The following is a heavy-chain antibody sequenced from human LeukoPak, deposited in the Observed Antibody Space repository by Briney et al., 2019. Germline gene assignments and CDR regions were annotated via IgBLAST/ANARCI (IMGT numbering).Heavy chain of an antibody. Sequence: GGSLRLSCAVSGFTFSSYWMHWVRQAPGKGLVWVSRIRSDGSGTSYADSVKGRFTISRDNAKNTLYLQMNSLRAEETGVYYCARANHPTYYDSSGYYQDYWGQGTLVTVSS. J-gene: IGHJ4*02. CDR3: ARANHPTYYDSSGYYQDY. CDR2: IRSDGSGT. D-gene: IGHD3-22*01. V-gene: IGHV3-74*01. CDR1: GFTFSSYW.